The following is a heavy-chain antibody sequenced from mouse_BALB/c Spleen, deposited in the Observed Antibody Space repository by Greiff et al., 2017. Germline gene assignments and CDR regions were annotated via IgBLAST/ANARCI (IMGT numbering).Heavy chain of an antibody. D-gene: IGHD1-1*01. CDR2: ISDGGSYT. Sequence: EVMLVESGGGLVKPGGSLKLSCAASGFTFSDYYMYWVRQTPEKRLEWVATISDGGSYTYYPDSVKGRFTISRDNAKNNLYLQMSSLKSEDTAMYYCAREGDYYGTQFAYWGQGTLVTVSA. V-gene: IGHV5-4*02. CDR3: AREGDYYGTQFAY. J-gene: IGHJ3*01. CDR1: GFTFSDYY.